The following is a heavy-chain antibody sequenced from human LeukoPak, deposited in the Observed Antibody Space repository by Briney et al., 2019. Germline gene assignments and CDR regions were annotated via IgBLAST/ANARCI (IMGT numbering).Heavy chain of an antibody. CDR3: ARGWGYFDY. CDR2: IYYTGST. D-gene: IGHD7-27*01. J-gene: IGHJ4*02. CDR1: GGSVSRGSYY. V-gene: IGHV4-61*01. Sequence: PSETLSLTCTLSGGSVSRGSYYWSWIRQPPGKGLEWIGYIYYTGSTNYNPSLKSRVTISVDTSKNQFSLKLSSVTAADTAVYYCARGWGYFDYWGQGTLVTVSS.